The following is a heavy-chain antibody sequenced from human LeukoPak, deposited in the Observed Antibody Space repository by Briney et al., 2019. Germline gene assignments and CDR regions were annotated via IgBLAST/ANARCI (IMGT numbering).Heavy chain of an antibody. D-gene: IGHD2-8*01. CDR3: ARDPNYFDY. Sequence: RPGGCLRLSCAASGFTFSTYSMNWVRQAPGKGLEWISYITSSSSTIYYADSVKGRFTISRDNAKNSLYLQMNSLRAEDTAVYYCARDPNYFDYWGQGTLVTASS. J-gene: IGHJ4*02. CDR1: GFTFSTYS. V-gene: IGHV3-48*01. CDR2: ITSSSSTI.